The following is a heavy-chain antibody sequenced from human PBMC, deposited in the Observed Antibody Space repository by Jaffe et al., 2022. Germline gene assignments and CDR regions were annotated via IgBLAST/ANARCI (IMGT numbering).Heavy chain of an antibody. CDR3: VRRPIYKLRYFDWLRDTYYFDY. D-gene: IGHD3-9*01. Sequence: EVQLVQSGAEVKKPGESLKISCKGSGYSFTSYWIGWVRQMPGKGLEWMGIIYPGDSDTRYSPSFQGQVTISADKSISTAYLQWSSLKASDTAMYYCVRRPIYKLRYFDWLRDTYYFDYWGQGTLVTVSS. CDR2: IYPGDSDT. V-gene: IGHV5-51*03. CDR1: GYSFTSYW. J-gene: IGHJ4*02.